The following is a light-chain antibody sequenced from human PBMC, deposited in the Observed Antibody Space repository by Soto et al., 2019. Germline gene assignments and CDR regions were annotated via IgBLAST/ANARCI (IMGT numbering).Light chain of an antibody. V-gene: IGKV3-15*01. CDR2: RAS. CDR3: QQYNNWPIT. Sequence: EVVLTQSPSPLSVSPGDGATLSCMASQNINTLLAWYQQKPGQAPRLLIYRASTRATGIPARFSGSGSGTEFTLTISSLQSEDVAVYYCQQYNNWPITFGHGTRLYSK. CDR1: QNINTL. J-gene: IGKJ5*01.